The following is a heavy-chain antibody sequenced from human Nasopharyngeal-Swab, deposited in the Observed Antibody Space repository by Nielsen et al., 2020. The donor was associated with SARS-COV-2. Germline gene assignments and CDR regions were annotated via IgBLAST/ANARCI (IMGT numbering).Heavy chain of an antibody. D-gene: IGHD3-3*01. J-gene: IGHJ5*02. CDR3: FAEWLVLDWFDH. V-gene: IGHV4-59*08. Sequence: ESLSLSCTVSGGSISSYYWSWIRQPPGKGLEWIGYIYYSGSTNYNPSLKSRVTISVDTSKNQFSLKLSSVTAANTAVYYCFAEWLVLDWFDHWGQGTLVTVSS. CDR1: GGSISSYY. CDR2: IYYSGST.